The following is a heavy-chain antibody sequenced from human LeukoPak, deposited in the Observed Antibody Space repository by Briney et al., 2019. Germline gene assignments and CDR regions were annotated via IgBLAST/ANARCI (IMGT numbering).Heavy chain of an antibody. V-gene: IGHV4-30-4*01. CDR2: INHSGST. J-gene: IGHJ4*02. CDR3: ARGCTGVEEHIVVVPSPSTTYYFDY. CDR1: GGSISSGDYY. D-gene: IGHD2-21*01. Sequence: PSRTLSLTCTVSGGSISSGDYYWSWIRQPPGKGLEWIGEINHSGSTNYNPSLKSRVTISVDTSKKQVSLTLSSVTAGDTAVYSCARGCTGVEEHIVVVPSPSTTYYFDYWGQGTLVTVSS.